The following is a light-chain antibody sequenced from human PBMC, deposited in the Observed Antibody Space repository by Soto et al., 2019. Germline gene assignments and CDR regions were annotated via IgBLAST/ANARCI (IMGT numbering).Light chain of an antibody. Sequence: QSVLTQPPSVSGAPGQRVTISCTGSSSNIGAGYGVHWYQQLPGTAPKLLIYGNSKRPSGVPDRFSGSQSGTSASLAITGLQAEDEADYYCQSYDSSLSASVVFGGGTKLTVL. CDR2: GNS. CDR3: QSYDSSLSASVV. V-gene: IGLV1-40*01. J-gene: IGLJ2*01. CDR1: SSNIGAGYG.